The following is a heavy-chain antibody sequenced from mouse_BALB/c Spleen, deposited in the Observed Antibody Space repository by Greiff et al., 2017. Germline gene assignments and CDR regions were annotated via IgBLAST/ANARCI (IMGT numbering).Heavy chain of an antibody. Sequence: EVMLVESGGGLVKPGGSLKLSCAASGFTFSSYAMSWVRQTPEKRLEWVAEISSGGSYTYYPDTVTGRFTISRDNAKNTLYLEMSSLRSEDTAMYYCARGVGITTVESLAYWGQGTLVTVSA. J-gene: IGHJ3*01. CDR3: ARGVGITTVESLAY. D-gene: IGHD1-1*01. V-gene: IGHV5-9-4*01. CDR1: GFTFSSYA. CDR2: ISSGGSYT.